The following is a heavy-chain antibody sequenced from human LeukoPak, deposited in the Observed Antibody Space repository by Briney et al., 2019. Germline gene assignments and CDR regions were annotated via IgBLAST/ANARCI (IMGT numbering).Heavy chain of an antibody. CDR2: INPNDGDT. CDR3: ARANFLYCSSTTCLFDY. Sequence: ASVNVSCKASGYTFTDYYMHWVRQAPGQGFEWMGWINPNDGDTNYAQKFQGRVTMTRDTSISTAHMEVSRLRSDDTAVYYCARANFLYCSSTTCLFDYWDQAPLVTVSS. J-gene: IGHJ4*02. V-gene: IGHV1-2*02. D-gene: IGHD2-2*01. CDR1: GYTFTDYY.